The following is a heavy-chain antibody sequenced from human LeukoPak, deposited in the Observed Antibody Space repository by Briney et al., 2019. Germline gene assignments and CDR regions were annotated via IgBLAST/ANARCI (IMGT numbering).Heavy chain of an antibody. Sequence: ASVKVSCKASGGTFSSYAISWVRQATGQGLEWMGWMNPNSGNTGYAQRFQGRVTITRNTSISTAYMELSSLRSEDTAVYYCARRYCSGGSCYKAFDIWGQGTMVTVSS. CDR2: MNPNSGNT. V-gene: IGHV1-8*03. CDR1: GGTFSSYA. CDR3: ARRYCSGGSCYKAFDI. J-gene: IGHJ3*02. D-gene: IGHD2-15*01.